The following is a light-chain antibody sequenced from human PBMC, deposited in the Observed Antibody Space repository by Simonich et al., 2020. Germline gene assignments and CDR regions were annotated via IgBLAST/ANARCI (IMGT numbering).Light chain of an antibody. CDR3: QQSYSTQWT. CDR2: AAS. Sequence: DIQMTQSPSSLSASVGDRVTITCLASQGISSYLNWYQQKPGKAPKLLFYAASSLQSGVPSRFRCSGSGTDFTLTISSLQPEDFATYYCQQSYSTQWTFGQGTKVEIK. J-gene: IGKJ1*01. CDR1: QGISSY. V-gene: IGKV1-39*01.